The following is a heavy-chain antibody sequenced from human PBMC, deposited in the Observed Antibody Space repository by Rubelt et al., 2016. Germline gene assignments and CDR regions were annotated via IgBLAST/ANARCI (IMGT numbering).Heavy chain of an antibody. D-gene: IGHD3-16*01. V-gene: IGHV6-1*01. CDR2: RSKWYN. CDR3: ARVGDYYFDY. J-gene: IGHJ4*02. Sequence: RSKWYNGYAVSVKSRISINPDTSKNQFSLQLNSVTPEDTAVYYCARVGDYYFDYWGQGTLVTVSS.